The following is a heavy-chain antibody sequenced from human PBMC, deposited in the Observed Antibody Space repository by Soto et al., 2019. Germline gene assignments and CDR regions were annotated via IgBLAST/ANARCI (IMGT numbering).Heavy chain of an antibody. V-gene: IGHV1-69*02. Sequence: SVKVSCKASGDTFSSYTFSWVRQAPGQGLEWMGRIIPIPSIANYAQKFQGRLTITADTSTSTVYMELSSLRSEDTAVYYCARASSRSNFDYWGQGTLVTVSS. CDR3: ARASSRSNFDY. D-gene: IGHD6-13*01. J-gene: IGHJ4*02. CDR2: IIPIPSIA. CDR1: GDTFSSYT.